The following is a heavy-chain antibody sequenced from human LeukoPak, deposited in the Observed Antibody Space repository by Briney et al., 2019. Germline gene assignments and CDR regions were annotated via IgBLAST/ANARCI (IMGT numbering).Heavy chain of an antibody. CDR3: AKRGIAAAGYNFDY. CDR1: GFTFSSYA. CDR2: ISGSGGST. D-gene: IGHD6-13*01. V-gene: IGHV3-23*01. Sequence: GGSLRLPCAASGFTFSSYAMSWVRQAPGKGLEWVSAISGSGGSTYYADSVKGRFTISRDNSKDTLYLQTNSLRAEDTAVYYCAKRGIAAAGYNFDYWGQGTLVTVSS. J-gene: IGHJ4*02.